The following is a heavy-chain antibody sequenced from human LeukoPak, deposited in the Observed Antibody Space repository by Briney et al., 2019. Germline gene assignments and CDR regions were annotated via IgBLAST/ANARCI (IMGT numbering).Heavy chain of an antibody. J-gene: IGHJ3*02. CDR2: IWYDGSNK. D-gene: IGHD4-17*01. Sequence: GGSLRLSCAASGFTFSSYGMHWVRQAPGKGLEWVAVIWYDGSNKYYADSVKGRFTVSRDNAQNSLHLQMNSLRAEDTAVYYCASNVTTTPITTGGAFNIWGQGTMVTVSS. V-gene: IGHV3-33*03. CDR3: ASNVTTTPITTGGAFNI. CDR1: GFTFSSYG.